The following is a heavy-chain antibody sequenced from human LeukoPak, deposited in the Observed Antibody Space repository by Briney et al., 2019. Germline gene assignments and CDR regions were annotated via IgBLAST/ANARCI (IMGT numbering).Heavy chain of an antibody. V-gene: IGHV4-31*03. CDR2: IYYSGST. CDR1: GGSISSGGYY. J-gene: IGHJ4*02. CDR3: ARGSLGSSGYYFDY. D-gene: IGHD3-22*01. Sequence: PSQTLSLTCTVSGGSISSGGYYWSWIRQHPGKGLEWIGYIYYSGSTYYNPSLKSRVTISVDTSKNQFSLKPSSVTAADTAVYYCARGSLGSSGYYFDYWGQGTLVTVSS.